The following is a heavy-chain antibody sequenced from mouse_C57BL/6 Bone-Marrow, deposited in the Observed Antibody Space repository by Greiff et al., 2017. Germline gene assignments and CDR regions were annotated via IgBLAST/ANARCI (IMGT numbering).Heavy chain of an antibody. CDR3: ARNDDGGSYWYFDV. J-gene: IGHJ1*03. D-gene: IGHD1-1*01. Sequence: VQLQQSGAELVRPGTSVKMSCKASGYTFTNYWIGWAKQRPGHGLEWIGDIYPGGGYTNYNEKFKGKATLTADKSSSTAYMQLSSLTSADSAICDSARNDDGGSYWYFDVWGTGTTVTVSS. CDR1: GYTFTNYW. CDR2: IYPGGGYT. V-gene: IGHV1-63*01.